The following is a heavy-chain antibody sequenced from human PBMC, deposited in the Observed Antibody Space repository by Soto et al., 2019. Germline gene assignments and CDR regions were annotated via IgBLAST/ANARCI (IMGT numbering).Heavy chain of an antibody. CDR1: GYTFTDYW. J-gene: IGHJ6*02. CDR2: IYPGDSDT. D-gene: IGHD3-3*01. Sequence: LGESLKISCKGSGYTFTDYWIGWVRQLPGKGLEWMGIIYPGDSDTRYSPSFQGHVTITVDKSTSTAYLQWNTLKASETAMYYCERNISNLRYYYYAMDVWGQGTTVTVSS. CDR3: ERNISNLRYYYYAMDV. V-gene: IGHV5-51*01.